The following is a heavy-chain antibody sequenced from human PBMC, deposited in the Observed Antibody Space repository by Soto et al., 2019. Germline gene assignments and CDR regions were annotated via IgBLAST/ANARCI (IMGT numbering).Heavy chain of an antibody. D-gene: IGHD3-3*01. CDR3: ARESIFGVARGAFDI. V-gene: IGHV3-66*01. Sequence: EVQLGASGGGLVQPGGSLRLSCAASGFTVSGNYMSWVRQAPGKGLEWVSVSYSGGSTYFADSVKGRFTISRDNSKNTLYLQMNSLRAEDTAVYYCARESIFGVARGAFDIWGQGTMVTVSS. CDR2: SYSGGST. CDR1: GFTVSGNY. J-gene: IGHJ3*02.